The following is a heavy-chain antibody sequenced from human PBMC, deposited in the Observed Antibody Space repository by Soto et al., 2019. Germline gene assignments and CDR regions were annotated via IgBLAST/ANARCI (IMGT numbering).Heavy chain of an antibody. Sequence: ESLKISCQCSGYTFSNFWIAWVRQLPGKGLEYMGIIYPGDSETRYSPSFHGKVTISADRSIGTAYLQWSSLEASDSAFYFCARSPRSSPYFDYWGQGALVTVSS. CDR2: IYPGDSET. V-gene: IGHV5-51*01. CDR1: GYTFSNFW. D-gene: IGHD6-13*01. CDR3: ARSPRSSPYFDY. J-gene: IGHJ4*02.